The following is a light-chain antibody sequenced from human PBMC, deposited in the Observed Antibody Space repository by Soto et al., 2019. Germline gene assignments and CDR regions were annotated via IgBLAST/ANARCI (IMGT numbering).Light chain of an antibody. J-gene: IGKJ5*01. Sequence: LVMTHSPGTLSVSPGERVTLSLRASQSVSTNLAWYQQTPGQAPRLLISGASTRASDIPARFSGSGSGTEFTLTISSLQSEDFAVYYCQQYNGWPITFGQGTRLEIK. V-gene: IGKV3-15*01. CDR2: GAS. CDR3: QQYNGWPIT. CDR1: QSVSTN.